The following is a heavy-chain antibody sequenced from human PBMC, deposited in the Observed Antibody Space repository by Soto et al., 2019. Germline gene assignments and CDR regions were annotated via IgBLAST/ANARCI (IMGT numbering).Heavy chain of an antibody. CDR3: VLISQYSAATGFYAFAI. Sequence: LGGSLRLSCVASGYNFNKYAVSWVRQAPGKGLEWVLAISSGGDNTHYADSVKGRFTITRDNSKNMLYLEMNSLTVEDTAVYYCVLISQYSAATGFYAFAICGQVPTVSVTS. CDR1: GYNFNKYA. D-gene: IGHD3-9*01. CDR2: ISSGGDNT. J-gene: IGHJ6*01. V-gene: IGHV3-23*01.